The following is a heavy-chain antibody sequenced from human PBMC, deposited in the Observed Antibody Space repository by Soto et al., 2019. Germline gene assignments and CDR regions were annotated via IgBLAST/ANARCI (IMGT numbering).Heavy chain of an antibody. CDR1: GSTFSSDD. CDR3: AKHGGWSLAVAGLFDY. J-gene: IGHJ4*02. Sequence: PGGSLRLSCVVSGSTFSSDDMSWVRQAPGRGLEWVSGISDSGGSTYYADSVKGRFTISRDNAKNTLYLQMKSLRVEDTALYYCAKHGGWSLAVAGLFDYWGPGTQVTVSS. CDR2: ISDSGGST. V-gene: IGHV3-23*01. D-gene: IGHD6-19*01.